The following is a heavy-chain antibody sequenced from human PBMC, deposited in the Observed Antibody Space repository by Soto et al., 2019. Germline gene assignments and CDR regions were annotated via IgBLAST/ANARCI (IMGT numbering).Heavy chain of an antibody. Sequence: ETLSLTCTVSGGSMSSHYWTWLRQPPGKGLEWIGYISYSGSTYYNPSLKSRVTISADTSRNQFSLKLSSVIAADTAVYYCARADPDASVGYWGQGTLVTVS. CDR3: ARADPDASVGY. J-gene: IGHJ4*02. CDR1: GGSMSSHY. D-gene: IGHD3-16*01. CDR2: ISYSGST. V-gene: IGHV4-59*11.